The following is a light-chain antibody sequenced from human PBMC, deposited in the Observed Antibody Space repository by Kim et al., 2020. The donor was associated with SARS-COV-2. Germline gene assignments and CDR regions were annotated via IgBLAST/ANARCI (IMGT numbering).Light chain of an antibody. Sequence: SYELTQPPSVSVAPGKTATITCRGDNIGGNSVHWCQQKPGQAPVLVIYYDDDRPSGIPARFSGSNSGNTATLTISRAEAGDEAGYYCQVWDSTSDHVVFGGGTQLTVL. CDR1: NIGGNS. CDR3: QVWDSTSDHVV. V-gene: IGLV3-21*01. CDR2: YDD. J-gene: IGLJ3*02.